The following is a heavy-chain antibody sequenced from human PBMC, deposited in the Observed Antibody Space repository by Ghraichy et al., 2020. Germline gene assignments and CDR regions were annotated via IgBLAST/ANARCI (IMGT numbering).Heavy chain of an antibody. CDR3: ARVPDAYQPRRWDDAFDI. J-gene: IGHJ3*02. D-gene: IGHD2-2*01. CDR1: GYTFTSYY. V-gene: IGHV1-46*03. Sequence: ASVKVSCKASGYTFTSYYMHWVRQAPGQGLEWMGIINPSGGSTSYAQKFQGRVTMTRDTSTSTVYMELSSLRSEDTAVYYCARVPDAYQPRRWDDAFDIWGQGTMVTVSS. CDR2: INPSGGST.